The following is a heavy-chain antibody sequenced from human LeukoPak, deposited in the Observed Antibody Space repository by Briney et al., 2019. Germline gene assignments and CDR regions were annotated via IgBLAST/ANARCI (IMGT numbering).Heavy chain of an antibody. CDR3: ATDRGGYGSGSYDH. D-gene: IGHD3-10*01. V-gene: IGHV3-23*01. CDR1: GFTFSSYA. Sequence: GGSLRLSCAASGFTFSSYAMSWVRQAPGKGLEWVSAISGSGGSTYYADSVKGRFTISRDNSKNTLYLQMNSLRAEDTAVYYCATDRGGYGSGSYDHWGQGTLVTVS. CDR2: ISGSGGST. J-gene: IGHJ4*02.